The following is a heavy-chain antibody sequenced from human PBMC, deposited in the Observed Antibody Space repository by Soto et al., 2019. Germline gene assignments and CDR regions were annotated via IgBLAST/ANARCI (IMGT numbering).Heavy chain of an antibody. J-gene: IGHJ4*02. V-gene: IGHV1-69*13. CDR3: ASSYGTSWYGDW. Sequence: PVKVSCKASGGPFNNYAGTGVRQAPGQGLEWMGGTIPISGTANYAQKFQGRVRMTADGATNTVHMELSSLRSEDTAMYYCASSYGTSWYGDWWGKGTLVTVSS. CDR2: TIPISGTA. CDR1: GGPFNNYA. D-gene: IGHD6-13*01.